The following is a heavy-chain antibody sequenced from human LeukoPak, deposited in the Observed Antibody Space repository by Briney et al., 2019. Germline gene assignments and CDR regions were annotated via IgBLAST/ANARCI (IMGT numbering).Heavy chain of an antibody. D-gene: IGHD3-3*01. CDR3: TTESIFGVVTPTDY. J-gene: IGHJ4*02. CDR1: GFTFRNAW. Sequence: GGSLRLSCAASGFTFRNAWMSWVRQAPGKGLEWVGRIKSKTDGGTTDYAAPVKGRFTISRDDSKNTLYLQMNSLKTEDTAVYYCTTESIFGVVTPTDYWGQGTLVTVSS. CDR2: IKSKTDGGTT. V-gene: IGHV3-15*01.